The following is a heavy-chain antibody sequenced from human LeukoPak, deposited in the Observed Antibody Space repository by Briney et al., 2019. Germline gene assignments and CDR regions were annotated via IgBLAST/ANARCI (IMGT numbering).Heavy chain of an antibody. V-gene: IGHV3-23*01. J-gene: IGHJ4*02. CDR2: ISISCGST. Sequence: GGSLRLSCVASGFTFSSYAMNWVRQAPGKGLEWVSGISISCGSTYYADSVKGRFTISRDNSKNTLYLQMNSLRAEDTAVYYCTKETCSSFDYWGQGTLVTVSS. CDR3: TKETCSSFDY. CDR1: GFTFSSYA. D-gene: IGHD6-6*01.